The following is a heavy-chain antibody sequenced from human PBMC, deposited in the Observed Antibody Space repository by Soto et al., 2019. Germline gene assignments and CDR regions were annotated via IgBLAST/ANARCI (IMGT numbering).Heavy chain of an antibody. CDR2: IIPIFGTA. CDR1: GGTFSSYA. CDR3: ARGIQGGSGWYFYYFDY. Sequence: QVQLVQSGAEVKKPGSSVKVSCKASGGTFSSYAISWVRQAPGQGLEWMGGIIPIFGTANYAQKVQGRVTITADEATSTAYMELSSLGSDDTAVYYCARGIQGGSGWYFYYFDYWGQGTLVTVSS. D-gene: IGHD6-19*01. J-gene: IGHJ4*02. V-gene: IGHV1-69*01.